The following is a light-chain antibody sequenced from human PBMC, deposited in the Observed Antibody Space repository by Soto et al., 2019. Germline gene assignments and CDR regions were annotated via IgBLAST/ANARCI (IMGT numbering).Light chain of an antibody. V-gene: IGKV3-20*01. CDR3: QQYGNSRWT. Sequence: IVLTQSPGTLSLSPGQRATLSCRASQSGSSSYLAWYQQKPGQAPRLLIYGASSRATGIPDRFSGSGSGTDFNLTISRLEPEDFAVYYCQQYGNSRWTFGQGTKVEIK. CDR1: QSGSSSY. CDR2: GAS. J-gene: IGKJ1*01.